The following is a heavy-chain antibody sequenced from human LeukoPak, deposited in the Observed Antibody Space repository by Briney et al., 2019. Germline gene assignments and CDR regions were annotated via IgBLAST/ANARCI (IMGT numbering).Heavy chain of an antibody. V-gene: IGHV3-48*01. CDR2: ISSSSSTI. CDR3: VRDEAITSPHDAFDI. D-gene: IGHD1-14*01. Sequence: GGSLRLSCAASGFTFSSYSMNWVRQAPGKGLEWVSYISSSSSTIYYADSVKGRFTISRDNAKNSLYLQMNSLRAEDTAVYYCVRDEAITSPHDAFDIWGQGTMVTVSS. CDR1: GFTFSSYS. J-gene: IGHJ3*02.